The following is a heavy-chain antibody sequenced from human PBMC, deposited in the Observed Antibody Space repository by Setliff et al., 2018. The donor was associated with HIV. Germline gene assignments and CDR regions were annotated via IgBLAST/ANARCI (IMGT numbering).Heavy chain of an antibody. CDR2: INHSGST. CDR1: GGSLSGYY. Sequence: SETLSLTCAVYGGSLSGYYWTWIRQPPGKGLEWIGEINHSGSTNYNPSLKSRVTISIDTSKNQFSLKLSSVTAADTAMYYCARGRMATVLIKNWIDPWGQGSLVTVSS. V-gene: IGHV4-34*01. CDR3: ARGRMATVLIKNWIDP. J-gene: IGHJ5*02. D-gene: IGHD4-4*01.